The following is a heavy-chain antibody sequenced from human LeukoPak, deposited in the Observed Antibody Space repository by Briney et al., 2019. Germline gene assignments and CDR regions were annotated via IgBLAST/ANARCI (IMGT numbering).Heavy chain of an antibody. V-gene: IGHV4-34*01. CDR2: INDSGTT. Sequence: SETLSLTCGVSREFISGYHWGWIRQPPGKGLEWIGDINDSGTTKYNPTLKSRVTISIDTSKKRFSLNVKSVTAADTAVYYCARLPLGAFGEVLNFDSWGQGILVTVSS. D-gene: IGHD3-10*01. J-gene: IGHJ4*02. CDR3: ARLPLGAFGEVLNFDS. CDR1: REFISGYH.